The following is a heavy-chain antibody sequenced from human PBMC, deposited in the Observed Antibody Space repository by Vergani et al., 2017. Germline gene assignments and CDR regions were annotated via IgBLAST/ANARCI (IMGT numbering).Heavy chain of an antibody. V-gene: IGHV1-69*01. CDR1: GGTFRSYA. CDR2: IIPIFGTA. J-gene: IGHJ6*02. D-gene: IGHD3-10*01. Sequence: QVQLVQSGAEVKKPGSSVKVSCKASGGTFRSYAISWVRQAPGQGLEWMGGIIPIFGTANYAQKFQGRVTITADESTSTAYMELSSLRSEDTAVYYCARVRGHSPFGEPTLGYYGMDVWGQGTTVTVSS. CDR3: ARVRGHSPFGEPTLGYYGMDV.